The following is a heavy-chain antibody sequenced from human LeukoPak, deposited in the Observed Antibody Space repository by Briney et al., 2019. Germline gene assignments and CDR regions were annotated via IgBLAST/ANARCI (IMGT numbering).Heavy chain of an antibody. CDR2: IYYSGST. CDR1: GGSITSISYY. CDR3: ARGVLLWFGELVEEYYLDY. Sequence: ETLSLTCTVSGGSITSISYYWGWIRQPPGKGLEGLGRIYYSGSTYYNPSLKSRVTISVDTSKNQFSMKLSSVTAADTAVSYCARGVLLWFGELVEEYYLDYWGQGTLVTVSS. V-gene: IGHV4-39*01. J-gene: IGHJ4*02. D-gene: IGHD3-10*01.